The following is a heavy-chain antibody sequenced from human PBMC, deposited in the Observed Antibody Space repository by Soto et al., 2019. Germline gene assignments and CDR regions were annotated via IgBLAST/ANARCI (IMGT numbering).Heavy chain of an antibody. CDR1: GASIISDGYC. CDR2: IQYTGGATYSP. CDR3: ARVPTYYRESIGYQPFHS. J-gene: IGHJ5*01. V-gene: IGHV4-31*11. Sequence: QVQLQESGPGVVEPSQTLSLICAVSGASIISDGYCWAWIRQHTEKGLEWIGHIQYTGGATYSPSYNPSLKSRVTISVDTTKSLFSLKLTSVSAADSAVYYRARVPTYYRESIGYQPFHSWGQGTLVTVSS. D-gene: IGHD2-21*01.